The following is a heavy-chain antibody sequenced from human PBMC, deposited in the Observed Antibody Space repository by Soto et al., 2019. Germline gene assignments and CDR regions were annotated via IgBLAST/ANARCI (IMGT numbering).Heavy chain of an antibody. J-gene: IGHJ4*02. CDR2: INPSGDTT. D-gene: IGHD6-19*01. Sequence: QVQLVQSGPEVKKPGASVTVSCKASGYTFTSYYIHWVRQAPGQGLEWMGVINPSGDTTTYAQTFQGRFTMTRDTSTSTVYMELTSLRSEDTAVYYCARPPGTGWGYYFDYWGQGTLVTVSS. V-gene: IGHV1-46*01. CDR1: GYTFTSYY. CDR3: ARPPGTGWGYYFDY.